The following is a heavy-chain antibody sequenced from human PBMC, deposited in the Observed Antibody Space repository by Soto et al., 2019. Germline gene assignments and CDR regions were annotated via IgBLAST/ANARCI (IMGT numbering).Heavy chain of an antibody. CDR2: IGAYDGHT. Sequence: ASVKVSCKASGYTFTTYGISWARQAPGQGLEWMGWIGAYDGHTNYAQKFQGRVTMTIDTSTSTAHMELRSLRSDDTALYYCARDFYCSRGSRGSCSDCFAPWGQGTLVPVSS. D-gene: IGHD2-15*01. CDR1: GYTFTTYG. V-gene: IGHV1-18*01. J-gene: IGHJ5*02. CDR3: ARDFYCSRGSRGSCSDCFAP.